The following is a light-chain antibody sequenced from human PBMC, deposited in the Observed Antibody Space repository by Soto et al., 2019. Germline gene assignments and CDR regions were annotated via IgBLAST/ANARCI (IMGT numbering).Light chain of an antibody. Sequence: QLTQSPSSLSASVGDRVTITCRASQDISRYLAWYQQKAGKAPKLLIYGTSTLQSGFPSRFSAFGSGTEFTLTISSLQPEDFATYHCQQLQRTPFTFGPGTTVDV. V-gene: IGKV1-9*01. J-gene: IGKJ3*01. CDR3: QQLQRTPFT. CDR2: GTS. CDR1: QDISRY.